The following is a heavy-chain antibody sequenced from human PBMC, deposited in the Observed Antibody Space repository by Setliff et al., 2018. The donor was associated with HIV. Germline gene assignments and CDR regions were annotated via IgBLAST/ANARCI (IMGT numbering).Heavy chain of an antibody. CDR3: AKEVATTYYYRYMDV. J-gene: IGHJ6*03. CDR2: IIPVFGTA. CDR1: GGTFSDSA. V-gene: IGHV1-69*06. Sequence: SVKVSCKASGGTFSDSAINWVRQAPGQGLEWMGRIIPVFGTANYAPKFPDRVMITADKSTSTAYLELSSLRSDDTAVYYCAKEVATTYYYRYMDVWGTG. D-gene: IGHD5-12*01.